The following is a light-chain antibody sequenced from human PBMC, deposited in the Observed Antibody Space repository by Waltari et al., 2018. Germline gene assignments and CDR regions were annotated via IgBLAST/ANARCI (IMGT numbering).Light chain of an antibody. Sequence: DIVMTQSPGSLVVSLGERATINCKSSQDILYNSNNKNYLAWYQHKPGQSPKLLFYWASTRASGVPDRFSGSGSGTDFTLTISRVQAEDVAIYYCQQYYKTPSFGGGTKVE. CDR2: WAS. J-gene: IGKJ4*01. CDR1: QDILYNSNNKNY. V-gene: IGKV4-1*01. CDR3: QQYYKTPS.